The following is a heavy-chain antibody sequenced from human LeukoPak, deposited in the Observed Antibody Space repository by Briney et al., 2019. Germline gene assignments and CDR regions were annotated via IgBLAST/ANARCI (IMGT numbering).Heavy chain of an antibody. CDR1: GGSISSSSYY. J-gene: IGHJ4*02. V-gene: IGHV4-39*01. CDR3: ARLYSSSWYFDY. D-gene: IGHD6-13*01. CDR2: IYYSGST. Sequence: SETLSLTCTVSGGSISSSSYYWGWIRQPPGKGLEWIGSIYYSGSTYYNPSLKSRVTISVDTSKNQFSLKLSSVTAADTAVYYCARLYSSSWYFDYWGQGTLVTVFS.